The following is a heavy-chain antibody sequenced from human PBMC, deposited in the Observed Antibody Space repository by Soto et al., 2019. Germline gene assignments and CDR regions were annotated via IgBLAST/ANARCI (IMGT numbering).Heavy chain of an antibody. V-gene: IGHV3-23*01. CDR3: AGGSGTSATSDY. CDR2: ISGSGGTT. CDR1: GLIFSSYA. J-gene: IGHJ4*02. D-gene: IGHD1-1*01. Sequence: GGSLRLSCAASGLIFSSYAMSWVRQAPGKGLEWVSVISGSGGTTYHADSVKGRFTISRDNSKNTLYLQMHSLRAEDTAVYYCAGGSGTSATSDYWGQGNLVTVSS.